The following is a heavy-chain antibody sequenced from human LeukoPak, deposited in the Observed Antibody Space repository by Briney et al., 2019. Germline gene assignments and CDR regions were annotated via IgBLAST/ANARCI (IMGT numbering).Heavy chain of an antibody. D-gene: IGHD6-13*01. J-gene: IGHJ6*02. CDR2: ISGSGGST. CDR3: ANPPPAAGKGLYYYGMGV. V-gene: IGHV3-23*01. Sequence: GGSLRLSCAASGFAFSSYAMSWVRQAPGKGLEWVSAISGSGGSTYYADSVKGRFTISRDNSKNTLYLQMNSLRAEDTAVYYCANPPPAAGKGLYYYGMGVWGQGTTVTVSS. CDR1: GFAFSSYA.